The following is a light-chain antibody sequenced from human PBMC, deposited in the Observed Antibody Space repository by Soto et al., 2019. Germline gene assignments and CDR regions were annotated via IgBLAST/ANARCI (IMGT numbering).Light chain of an antibody. CDR2: DAS. CDR3: QHYNGY. CDR1: QNIRSW. J-gene: IGKJ2*01. V-gene: IGKV1-5*01. Sequence: DMPMTQSPTTLSASVGDRVTITCRASQNIRSWLAWYQQKPGKAPKVLIYDASTLESGVPSRFSGSGFGTEFTLTISSLQPDDCATYYCQHYNGYFGQGTKLEI.